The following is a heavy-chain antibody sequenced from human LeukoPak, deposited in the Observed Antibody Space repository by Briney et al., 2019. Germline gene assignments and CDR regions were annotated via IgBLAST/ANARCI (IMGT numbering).Heavy chain of an antibody. CDR2: ISYDGSNK. J-gene: IGHJ4*02. D-gene: IGHD1-14*01. CDR3: ARPDGRSLFDY. V-gene: IGHV3-30*01. CDR1: GFTFSSYA. Sequence: GGSLRLSCAASGFTFSSYAMHWVRQAPGKGLEWVAVISYDGSNKYYADSVKGRFTISRDNSKNTLYLQMNSLRAEDTAVYYCARPDGRSLFDYWGQGTLVTVSS.